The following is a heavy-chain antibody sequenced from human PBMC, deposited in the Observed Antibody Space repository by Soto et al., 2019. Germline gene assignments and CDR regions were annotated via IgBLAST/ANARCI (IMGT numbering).Heavy chain of an antibody. CDR3: AKGRGGSGSLTPLVDF. CDR1: GFTFNNYA. V-gene: IGHV3-23*01. CDR2: ISGGGDTT. D-gene: IGHD3-10*01. J-gene: IGHJ4*02. Sequence: EVQLLESGGGLVQPGGSLRLSCAASGFTFNNYAMTWVRQAPGKGLEWVSAISGGGDTTSYADSVKGRFTVSRDGSKNTLYLQMRSLRAEDTALYYCAKGRGGSGSLTPLVDFWGQGTLVTVSS.